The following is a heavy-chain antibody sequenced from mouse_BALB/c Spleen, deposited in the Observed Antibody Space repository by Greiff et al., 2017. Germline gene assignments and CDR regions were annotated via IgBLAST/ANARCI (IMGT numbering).Heavy chain of an antibody. CDR2: ISSGSSTI. CDR1: GFTFSSFG. D-gene: IGHD2-4*01. V-gene: IGHV5-17*02. CDR3: ARWDYGDWYFDV. J-gene: IGHJ1*01. Sequence: EVHLVESGGGLVQPGGSRKLSCAASGFTFSSFGMHWVRQAPEKGLEWVAYISSGSSTIYYADTVKGRFTISRDNPKNTLFLQMTSLRSEDTAMYYCARWDYGDWYFDVWGAGTTVNVSS.